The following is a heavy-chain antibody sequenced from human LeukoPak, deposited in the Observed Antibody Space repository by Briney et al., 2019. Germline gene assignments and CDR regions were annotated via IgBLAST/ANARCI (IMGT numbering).Heavy chain of an antibody. D-gene: IGHD3-10*01. J-gene: IGHJ3*02. CDR3: ASFGSWRDAFDI. CDR1: GYTFTGYY. CDR2: INPKSGGT. Sequence: ASVKVSCKASGYTFTGYYMHWVRQAPGQGLEWMGWINPKSGGTNYAQKFQGRVTMTRDTSISTAYMELSRLRSDDTAVYYCASFGSWRDAFDIWGQGTMVTVSS. V-gene: IGHV1-2*02.